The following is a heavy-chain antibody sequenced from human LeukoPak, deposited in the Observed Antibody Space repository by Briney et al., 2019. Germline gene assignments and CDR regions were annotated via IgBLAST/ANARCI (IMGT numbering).Heavy chain of an antibody. CDR2: LSYDGSNK. D-gene: IGHD2-2*01. V-gene: IGHV3-30*04. Sequence: GSLRLSCSASGFTFSNYAMHWVRHAPGKGLEWVAVLSYDGSNKYYADSVKGRFTISRDNSKNTLYLQMNSLRAEDTAVYYCARDFSGRYQLLWGYIDYWGQGTLVTVSS. CDR1: GFTFSNYA. J-gene: IGHJ4*02. CDR3: ARDFSGRYQLLWGYIDY.